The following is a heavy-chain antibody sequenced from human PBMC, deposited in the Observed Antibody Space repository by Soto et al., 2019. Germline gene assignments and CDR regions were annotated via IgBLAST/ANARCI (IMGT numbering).Heavy chain of an antibody. D-gene: IGHD3-16*02. Sequence: PSESLSLTCTVSVGSISSGGYYWSWILQHPGKGLEWIGYIYYSGSTYYNPSLKSRVTISVDTSKNQFSLKLSSVTAADTAVYYCAGFTFGGVIAMYYFDYWGQGTLVTVSS. CDR3: AGFTFGGVIAMYYFDY. CDR2: IYYSGST. J-gene: IGHJ4*02. V-gene: IGHV4-31*03. CDR1: VGSISSGGYY.